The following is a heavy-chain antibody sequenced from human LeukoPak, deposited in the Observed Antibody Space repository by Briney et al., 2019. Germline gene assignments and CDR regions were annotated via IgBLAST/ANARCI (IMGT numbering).Heavy chain of an antibody. V-gene: IGHV4-4*07. CDR2: IYTSGST. Sequence: SETLSLTCAVYGGSFSGYYWSWIRQPAGKGLEWIGRIYTSGSTNYNPSLKSRVTMSVDTSKNQFSLKLSSVTAADTAVYYCARDCSSTSCNGGYYGMDVWGQGTTVTVSS. CDR1: GGSFSGYY. J-gene: IGHJ6*02. CDR3: ARDCSSTSCNGGYYGMDV. D-gene: IGHD2-2*01.